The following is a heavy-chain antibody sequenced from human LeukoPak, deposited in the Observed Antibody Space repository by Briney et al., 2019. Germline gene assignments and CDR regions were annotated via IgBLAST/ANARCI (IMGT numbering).Heavy chain of an antibody. CDR1: GLTFSNFW. CDR2: INQDGSEK. D-gene: IGHD3-3*02. CDR3: ARGHLWLQN. J-gene: IGHJ4*02. Sequence: PGGSLRLSCVASGLTFSNFWMTWVRQAPGEGLEWVASINQDGSEKYYVDSVKGRFIISRDNAKSSLYLQTDSLRAEETAVYHCARGHLWLQNWGQGTLVTVSS. V-gene: IGHV3-7*03.